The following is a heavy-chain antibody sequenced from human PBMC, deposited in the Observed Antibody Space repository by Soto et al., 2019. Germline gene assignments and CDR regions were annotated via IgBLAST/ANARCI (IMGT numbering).Heavy chain of an antibody. CDR1: GFSLSTSRVG. CDR2: IYWDDDM. Sequence: SGPTLVNPTQTLTLTCTFSGFSLSTSRVGVGWISQPPGKALEWLALIYWDDDMRFSPSLKTRLTITKYTFKNQLVLTITNMDPVDTATYYCAHYRIFGDYMYYFDYWGQGTLVTVSS. J-gene: IGHJ4*02. D-gene: IGHD4-17*01. CDR3: AHYRIFGDYMYYFDY. V-gene: IGHV2-5*02.